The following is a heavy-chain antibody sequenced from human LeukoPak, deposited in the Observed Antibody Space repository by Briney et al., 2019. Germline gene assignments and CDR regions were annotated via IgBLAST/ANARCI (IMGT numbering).Heavy chain of an antibody. CDR1: GFTFDDYA. Sequence: GGSLRLSCAASGFTFDDYAMHWVRQAPGKGLEWVSLVSGDGGSTYYADSVKGRFTVSRDNSKNSLYLQMNSLRTEDTALYYCAKEGPIPDIYYFDYWGQGTLVTVSS. CDR3: AKEGPIPDIYYFDY. V-gene: IGHV3-43*02. J-gene: IGHJ4*02. CDR2: VSGDGGST. D-gene: IGHD2-2*02.